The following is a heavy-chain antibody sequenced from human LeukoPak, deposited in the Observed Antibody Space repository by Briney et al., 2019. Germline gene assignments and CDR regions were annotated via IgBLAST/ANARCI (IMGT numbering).Heavy chain of an antibody. CDR2: ISYDGSNK. V-gene: IGHV3-30*18. Sequence: PGGSLRLSCAGSGFTFSSYGMHWVRQAPGKGLEWVAVISYDGSNKYYADSVKGRFTISRDNSKNTPYLQMNSLRAEDTAVYYCAKDPGNYYDSSGYYDYWGQGTLVTVSS. CDR1: GFTFSSYG. J-gene: IGHJ4*02. CDR3: AKDPGNYYDSSGYYDY. D-gene: IGHD3-22*01.